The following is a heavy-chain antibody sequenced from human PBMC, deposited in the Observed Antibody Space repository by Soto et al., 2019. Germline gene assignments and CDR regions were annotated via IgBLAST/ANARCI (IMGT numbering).Heavy chain of an antibody. CDR2: IDPSDSYT. CDR3: ARHQRQAERLSALDY. Sequence: PGESLKISCEGSGYNFPYFWITWVRQMPVKGLEWMGPIDPSDSYTDYSPSFQGHVTLSADKSRSTAYLQWSSLKASDTAMYYCARHQRQAERLSALDYWGQGTSVTLSS. V-gene: IGHV5-10-1*01. CDR1: GYNFPYFW. J-gene: IGHJ4*02. D-gene: IGHD1-1*01.